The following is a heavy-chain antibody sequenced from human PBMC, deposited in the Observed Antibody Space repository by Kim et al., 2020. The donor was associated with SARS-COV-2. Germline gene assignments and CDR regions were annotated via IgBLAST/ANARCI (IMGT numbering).Heavy chain of an antibody. CDR3: ARDLKLPGGKYYYGMDV. CDR1: GGSISSGGYS. V-gene: IGHV4-30-2*01. D-gene: IGHD2-15*01. J-gene: IGHJ6*02. CDR2: IYHSGST. Sequence: TLSLTCAVSGGSISSGGYSWSWIRQPPGKGLEWIGYIYHSGSTYYNPSLKSRVTISVDRSKNQFSLKLSSVTAADTAVYYCARDLKLPGGKYYYGMDVWGQGTTVTVSS.